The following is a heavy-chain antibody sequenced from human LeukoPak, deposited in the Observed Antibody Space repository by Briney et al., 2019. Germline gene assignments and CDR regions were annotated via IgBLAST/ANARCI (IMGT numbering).Heavy chain of an antibody. CDR1: GFTFDDYA. Sequence: PGRSLRLSCAASGFTFDDYAMHWVRQAPGKGLEWVSGISWNSGSIGYADSVKGRFTISRDNAKNSLYLQMNSLRAEDTAVYYCARDWEGATQPELDYWGQGTLVTVSS. CDR2: ISWNSGSI. J-gene: IGHJ4*02. V-gene: IGHV3-9*01. CDR3: ARDWEGATQPELDY. D-gene: IGHD1-26*01.